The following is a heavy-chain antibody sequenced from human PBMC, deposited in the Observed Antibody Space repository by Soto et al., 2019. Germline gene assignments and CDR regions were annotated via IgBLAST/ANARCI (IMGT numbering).Heavy chain of an antibody. V-gene: IGHV5-10-1*01. CDR2: IDPSDSYT. CDR1: GYSFPNYW. CDR3: AGDIVATINGYYGMDV. D-gene: IGHD5-12*01. Sequence: PGESLKISCEGSGYSFPNYWISWVRQMPGKGLEWMGRIDPSDSYTNYSPSFQGHVTISADKSISTAYLQWSSLKASDTAMYYCAGDIVATINGYYGMDVWGQGTTVTVSS. J-gene: IGHJ6*02.